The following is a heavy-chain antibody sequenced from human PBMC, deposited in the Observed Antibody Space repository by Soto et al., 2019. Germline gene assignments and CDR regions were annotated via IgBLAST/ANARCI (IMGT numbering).Heavy chain of an antibody. J-gene: IGHJ4*02. D-gene: IGHD2-2*03. CDR3: ARDVGYCTRTNCYAGGGIDS. V-gene: IGHV3-48*01. CDR1: GFTFSYYS. Sequence: EEQLVESGGGLVQPGGSLRLSCAASGFTFSYYSMNWVRQAPGKGLEWISYISGRSNSIYYADSVKGRFTISRDNAKNSLYLQMSSLRAEDTATYYCARDVGYCTRTNCYAGGGIDSWGQGTLVTVSS. CDR2: ISGRSNSI.